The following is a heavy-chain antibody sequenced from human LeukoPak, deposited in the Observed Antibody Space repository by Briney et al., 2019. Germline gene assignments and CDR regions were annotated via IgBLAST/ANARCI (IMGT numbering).Heavy chain of an antibody. CDR3: ARDLAPAVGYSSGWYVGDY. CDR2: INHSGGST. D-gene: IGHD6-19*01. CDR1: GYTFTSYY. V-gene: IGHV1-46*01. J-gene: IGHJ4*02. Sequence: ASVKVSCEASGYTFTSYYMHWVRQAPGQGLEWMGVINHSGGSTSYAQKFQGRVTMTRDTSTSTVYMELSSLRSEDTAVYYCARDLAPAVGYSSGWYVGDYWGQGTLVTVSS.